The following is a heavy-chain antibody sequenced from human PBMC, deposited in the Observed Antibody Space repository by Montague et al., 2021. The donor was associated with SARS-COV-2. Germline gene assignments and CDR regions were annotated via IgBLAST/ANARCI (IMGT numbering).Heavy chain of an antibody. D-gene: IGHD3-3*01. V-gene: IGHV4-59*08. CDR2: IYYSGST. CDR1: GGSISSYY. J-gene: IGHJ6*02. CDR3: ARHAASTIFGVVIIPTGMDV. Sequence: SETLSLTCIVPGGSISSYYWSWIRQPPGKGLEWIGYIYYSGSTNYNPSLKSRVTISVDTSKNQFSLKLSSVTAADTAVYYCARHAASTIFGVVIIPTGMDVWGQGTTVTVSS.